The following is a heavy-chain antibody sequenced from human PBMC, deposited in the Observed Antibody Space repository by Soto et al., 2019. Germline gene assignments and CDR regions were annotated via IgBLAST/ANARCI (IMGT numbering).Heavy chain of an antibody. Sequence: GGSLRLSCAASGFTFSSYAMSWVRQAPGKGLGWVANIKQDGSEKYYVDSVKGRFTISRDNAKNSLYLQMNSLRAEDTAVYYCARDGDYVWGSLDYWGQGTLVTVSS. D-gene: IGHD3-16*01. CDR3: ARDGDYVWGSLDY. CDR1: GFTFSSYA. J-gene: IGHJ4*02. V-gene: IGHV3-7*01. CDR2: IKQDGSEK.